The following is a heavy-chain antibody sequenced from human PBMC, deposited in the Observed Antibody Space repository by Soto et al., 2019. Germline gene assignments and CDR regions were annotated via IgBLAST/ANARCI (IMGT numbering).Heavy chain of an antibody. Sequence: ETLSLTCTVSGGSISSSSYYWGWIRQPPGKGLEWIGSIYYSGSTYYNPSLKSRVTISVDTSKNQFSLKLSSVTAADTAVYYCASASDSSGYYHNSFDYWGQGTLVTVSS. J-gene: IGHJ4*02. CDR1: GGSISSSSYY. CDR3: ASASDSSGYYHNSFDY. D-gene: IGHD3-22*01. V-gene: IGHV4-39*01. CDR2: IYYSGST.